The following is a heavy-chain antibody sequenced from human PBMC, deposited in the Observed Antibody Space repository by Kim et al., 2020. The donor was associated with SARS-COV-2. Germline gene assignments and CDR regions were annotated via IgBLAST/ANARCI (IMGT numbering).Heavy chain of an antibody. V-gene: IGHV3-23*01. J-gene: IGHJ4*02. CDR1: GFTFSSYA. Sequence: GGSLRLSCAASGFTFSSYAMSWVRQAPGKGLEWVSAISGSGGSTYYADSVKGRFTISRDNSKNTLYLQMNSLRAEDTAVYYCAKDLPPTYDYVWGSYRYTLPYFDYWGQGTLVTVSS. D-gene: IGHD3-16*02. CDR3: AKDLPPTYDYVWGSYRYTLPYFDY. CDR2: ISGSGGST.